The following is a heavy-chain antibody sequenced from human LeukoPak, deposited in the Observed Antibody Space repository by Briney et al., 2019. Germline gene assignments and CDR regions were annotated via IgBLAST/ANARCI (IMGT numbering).Heavy chain of an antibody. J-gene: IGHJ6*02. V-gene: IGHV1-69*13. CDR1: GGTFISYA. D-gene: IGHD1-26*01. CDR3: ARDRVIVGATTNYYYGMDV. Sequence: GASVKVSCKASGGTFISYAISWVRQAPGQGLEWMGGIIPIFGTANYAQKFQGRVTITADESTSTAYMELSSLRSEDTAVYYCARDRVIVGATTNYYYGMDVWGQGTTVTVSS. CDR2: IIPIFGTA.